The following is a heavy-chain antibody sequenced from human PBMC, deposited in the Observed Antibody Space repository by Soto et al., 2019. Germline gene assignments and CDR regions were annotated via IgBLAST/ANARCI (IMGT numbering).Heavy chain of an antibody. D-gene: IGHD5-18*01. Sequence: SETLSLTCTVSGGSISSYYWSWIRQPPGKGLEWIGYIYYSGSTNYNPSLKSRVTISVDTSKNQFSLKLSSVTAADTAVYYCARDVDMGTFDYWGQGTLVTVSS. J-gene: IGHJ4*02. CDR1: GGSISSYY. CDR2: IYYSGST. V-gene: IGHV4-59*01. CDR3: ARDVDMGTFDY.